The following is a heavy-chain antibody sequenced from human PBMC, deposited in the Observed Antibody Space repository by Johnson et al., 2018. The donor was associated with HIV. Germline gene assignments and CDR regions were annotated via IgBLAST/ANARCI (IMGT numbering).Heavy chain of an antibody. J-gene: IGHJ3*02. Sequence: VQLVESGGGLIQPGGSLRLSCAASGFTFSSYWMSWVRQAPGKGLEWVANIKQDGSEKYYVDSVKGRFTISRDNAKNSLYLQMNSLRAEETAVYYCARALGLEVCAFDIWGQGTMVTVSS. CDR3: ARALGLEVCAFDI. V-gene: IGHV3-7*05. CDR1: GFTFSSYW. D-gene: IGHD2-8*01. CDR2: IKQDGSEK.